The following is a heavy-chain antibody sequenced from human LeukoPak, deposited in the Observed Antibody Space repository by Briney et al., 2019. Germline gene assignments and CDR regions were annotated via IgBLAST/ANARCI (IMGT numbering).Heavy chain of an antibody. D-gene: IGHD2-8*01. CDR2: INPNSGGT. J-gene: IGHJ4*02. CDR3: ARVDIALMVYVG. V-gene: IGHV1-2*02. Sequence: ASVTVSCKASGYTFTGYYMHWVRQAPGQGLEWMGWINPNSGGTNYAQKFQGRVTMTRDTSISTAYMELSRLRSDDTAVYYCARVDIALMVYVGWGQGTLVTVSS. CDR1: GYTFTGYY.